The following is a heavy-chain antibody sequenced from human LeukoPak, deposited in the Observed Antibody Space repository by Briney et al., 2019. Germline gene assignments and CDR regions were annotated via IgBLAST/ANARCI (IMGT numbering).Heavy chain of an antibody. D-gene: IGHD2-21*02. V-gene: IGHV3-23*01. Sequence: GGSLRLSCAVSGVSFRSYDLNWVRQAPGKGLEWGSGISGSGSRTYYADSVKGRFTISRDNSKNTLYLQMNSLRVEDTAVYYCANDPYCGGDCYYDYWGQGTQVTVSS. CDR2: ISGSGSRT. CDR3: ANDPYCGGDCYYDY. J-gene: IGHJ4*02. CDR1: GVSFRSYD.